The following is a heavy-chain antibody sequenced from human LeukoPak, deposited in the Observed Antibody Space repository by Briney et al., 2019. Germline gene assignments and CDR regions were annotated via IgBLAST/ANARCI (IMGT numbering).Heavy chain of an antibody. D-gene: IGHD3-10*01. V-gene: IGHV1-24*01. J-gene: IGHJ3*02. CDR1: GYTLTELS. CDR2: FDPEDGET. Sequence: ASVKVSCKVSGYTLTELSMHWLRQAPGNGIEWMGGFDPEDGETIYAQKFQGRVTMTEDTSTDTAYVELSSLRSEDTAVYYCATATRKYYYGSGSYYTKSDAFDIWGQGTMVTVSS. CDR3: ATATRKYYYGSGSYYTKSDAFDI.